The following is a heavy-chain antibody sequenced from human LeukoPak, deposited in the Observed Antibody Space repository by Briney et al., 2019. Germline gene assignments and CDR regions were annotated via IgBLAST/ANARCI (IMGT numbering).Heavy chain of an antibody. CDR1: GYTFTSYY. CDR2: INPSGGST. J-gene: IGHJ4*02. V-gene: IGHV1-46*01. D-gene: IGHD3-22*01. CDR3: ARAPTYYYDSSGYYHDY. Sequence: GASVKVSCKASGYTFTSYYVHWVRQAPGQGLEWMGIINPSGGSTSYAQKFQGRVTMTRDTSTSTVYMELSSLRSEDTAVYYCARAPTYYYDSSGYYHDYWGQGTLVTVSS.